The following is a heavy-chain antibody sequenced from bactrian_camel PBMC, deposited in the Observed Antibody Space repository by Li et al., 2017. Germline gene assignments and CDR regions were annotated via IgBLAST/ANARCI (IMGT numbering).Heavy chain of an antibody. D-gene: IGHD1*01. CDR1: GYTGTALC. V-gene: IGHV3S53*01. CDR2: IDFSGST. Sequence: HVQLVESGGGSVQAGGSLSLSCVDSGYTGTALCMAWFRQAPGKKREGVAAIDFSGSTAYTDSVKDRFTISRDNAKNTLYLQMNSLKPEDTAMYYCAADCLPYGAGRVPDFGYWGQGTQVTVS. J-gene: IGHJ6*01. CDR3: AADCLPYGAGRVPDFGY.